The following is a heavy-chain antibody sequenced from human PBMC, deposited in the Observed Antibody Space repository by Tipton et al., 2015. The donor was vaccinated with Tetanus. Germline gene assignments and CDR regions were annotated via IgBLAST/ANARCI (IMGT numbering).Heavy chain of an antibody. CDR1: GFNSHDFA. V-gene: IGHV3-9*02. J-gene: IGHJ5*01. CDR2: ISSSAGPI. CDR3: TKGGFGGALNIGFDS. Sequence: SLRLSCSASGFNSHDFAMHWVRQAPGKGLEWVSGISSSAGPIGFAESVKGRFTISRDNARNSLYLEMNNVRPEDTAFYYCTKGGFGGALNIGFDSWGQGTLVTVSS. D-gene: IGHD3-3*01.